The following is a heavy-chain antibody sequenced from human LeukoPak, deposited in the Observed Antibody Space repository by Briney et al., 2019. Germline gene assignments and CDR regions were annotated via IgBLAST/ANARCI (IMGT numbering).Heavy chain of an antibody. D-gene: IGHD2-15*01. Sequence: PGGSLRLSCAASGFTFSSYGMHWVRQAPGKGLEWVAVISYDGSNKYYADSVKGRFTISRDNPKNTLYLQMNSLRAEDTAVYYCAKGTIAAWYWGQGTLVTVSS. V-gene: IGHV3-30*18. CDR3: AKGTIAAWY. CDR1: GFTFSSYG. J-gene: IGHJ4*02. CDR2: ISYDGSNK.